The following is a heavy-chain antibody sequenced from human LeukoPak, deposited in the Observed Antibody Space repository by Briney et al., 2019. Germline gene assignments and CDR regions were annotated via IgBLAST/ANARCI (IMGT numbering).Heavy chain of an antibody. CDR3: ARERDGRFFDY. CDR1: GLTSRSYW. CDR2: INQDGSEK. J-gene: IGHJ4*02. D-gene: IGHD5-24*01. Sequence: GGSLRLSCAVPGLTSRSYWMSWVRQAPGKGLEWVANINQDGSEKYFVDSVKGRFTISRDNAKNSLHLQMNTLRADDTAVYYCARERDGRFFDYWGQGTLVTVSS. V-gene: IGHV3-7*01.